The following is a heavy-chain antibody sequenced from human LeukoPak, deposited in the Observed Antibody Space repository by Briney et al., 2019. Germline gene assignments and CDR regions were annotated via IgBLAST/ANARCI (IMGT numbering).Heavy chain of an antibody. V-gene: IGHV3-7*01. CDR1: GFTFSSYW. J-gene: IGHJ5*02. CDR3: VRALMVTIS. CDR2: INEHGSEE. Sequence: GGSLRLSCTTSGFTFSSYWMSWVRQAPGKGLEWVANINEHGSEEYYVDSVKGRFTISRDNAKNSLYLQMNSLRVEDTAVYYCVRALMVTISWGQGTLVTVSS. D-gene: IGHD2-21*02.